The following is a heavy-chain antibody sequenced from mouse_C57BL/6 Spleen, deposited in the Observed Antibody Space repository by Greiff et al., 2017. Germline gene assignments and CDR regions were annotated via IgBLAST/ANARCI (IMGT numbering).Heavy chain of an antibody. V-gene: IGHV2-6-1*01. Sequence: QVQLKQSGPGLVAPSQSLSITCTVSGFSLTSYGVHWVRQPPGKGLEWLVVIWSDGSTTYNSALKSRLSISKDNSKSQVFLKMNSLQTDVTAMYYCARHTTTMVTTWDAMDYWGQGTSVTVSS. J-gene: IGHJ4*01. CDR3: ARHTTTMVTTWDAMDY. D-gene: IGHD2-2*01. CDR2: IWSDGST. CDR1: GFSLTSYG.